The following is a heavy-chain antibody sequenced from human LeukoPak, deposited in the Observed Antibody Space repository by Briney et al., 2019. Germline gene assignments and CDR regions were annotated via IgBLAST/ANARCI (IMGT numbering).Heavy chain of an antibody. CDR1: GFIFRDYY. CDR2: ISSGRGINK. D-gene: IGHD6-25*01. CDR3: ARGSAASLRHFDY. V-gene: IGHV3-11*01. J-gene: IGHJ4*02. Sequence: GGSLRLSCAASGFIFRDYYMSWLRQAPGKGLEWVSYISSGRGINKGCADSLKGRCTISRDNAENSVYLQMNSLAVEDTAVYYCARGSAASLRHFDYWGQGILVTVSS.